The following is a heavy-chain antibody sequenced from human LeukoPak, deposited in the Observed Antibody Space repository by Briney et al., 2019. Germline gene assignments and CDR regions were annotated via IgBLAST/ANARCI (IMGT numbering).Heavy chain of an antibody. Sequence: GASVKVSCKVSGYTLTELSMHWVRQAPGKGLEWMGGFDPEDGETIYAQKFQGRVTMTEDTSTDRAYMELSSLRSEDTAVYYCATSAYYYDSSGYYYRNWFDPWGQGTLVTVSS. D-gene: IGHD3-22*01. CDR3: ATSAYYYDSSGYYYRNWFDP. J-gene: IGHJ5*02. CDR1: GYTLTELS. V-gene: IGHV1-24*01. CDR2: FDPEDGET.